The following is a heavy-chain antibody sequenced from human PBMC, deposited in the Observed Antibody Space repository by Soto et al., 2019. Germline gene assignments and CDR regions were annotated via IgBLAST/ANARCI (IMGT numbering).Heavy chain of an antibody. CDR2: ISPYTGNT. CDR3: VMVDNYVTPTPQDV. D-gene: IGHD3-16*01. V-gene: IGHV1-18*01. CDR1: GYTFITYG. Sequence: ASVKVSCKASGYTFITYGITWVRQAPGQGLEWMGWISPYTGNTHSATKVQGRLTMTTDTCTSTAYMDLGSLTSDDTAVYYCVMVDNYVTPTPQDVWGQGTTVTVSS. J-gene: IGHJ6*02.